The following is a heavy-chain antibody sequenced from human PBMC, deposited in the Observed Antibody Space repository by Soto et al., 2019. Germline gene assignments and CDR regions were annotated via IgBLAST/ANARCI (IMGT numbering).Heavy chain of an antibody. Sequence: GASVKVSCKASGGTFSSYAISWVRQAPGQGLEWMGGIIPIFGTANYAQKFQGRVTITADESTSTAYMELSSLRSEDTAVYYCARGHLHSGYLYYFDYWGQGTLVTVSS. CDR1: GGTFSSYA. V-gene: IGHV1-69*13. CDR3: ARGHLHSGYLYYFDY. CDR2: IIPIFGTA. J-gene: IGHJ4*02. D-gene: IGHD3-22*01.